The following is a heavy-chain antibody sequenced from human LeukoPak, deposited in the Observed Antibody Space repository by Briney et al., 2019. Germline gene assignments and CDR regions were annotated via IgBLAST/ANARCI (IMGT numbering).Heavy chain of an antibody. Sequence: GGSLRLSCAASGFTFRTYWMHWVRQAPGKGLVWVSRINTDGSRTNYADSVKGRFTISRDNAKNTLYLQMDSLRSEDSALYYCAKENRASTGWFPLDSWGQGTLVTVSS. D-gene: IGHD6-19*01. CDR3: AKENRASTGWFPLDS. J-gene: IGHJ4*02. CDR1: GFTFRTYW. V-gene: IGHV3-74*01. CDR2: INTDGSRT.